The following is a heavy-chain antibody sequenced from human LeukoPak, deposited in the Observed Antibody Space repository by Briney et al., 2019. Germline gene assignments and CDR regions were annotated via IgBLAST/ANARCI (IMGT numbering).Heavy chain of an antibody. CDR2: INHSGST. V-gene: IGHV4-34*01. J-gene: IGHJ5*02. CDR3: ARWFRGSSTSCPRCTNWFDP. D-gene: IGHD2-2*01. Sequence: SETLSLTCAVYGGSFSGYYWSWIRQPPGKGLEWIGEINHSGSTNYNPSLKSRVTISVDTSKNQFSLKLSSVTAADTAVYYCARWFRGSSTSCPRCTNWFDPWGQGTLVTVSS. CDR1: GGSFSGYY.